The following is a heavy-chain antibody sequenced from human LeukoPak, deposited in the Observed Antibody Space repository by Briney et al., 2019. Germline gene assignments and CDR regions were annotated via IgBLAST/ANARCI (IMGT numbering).Heavy chain of an antibody. CDR2: IRYDGSNI. J-gene: IGHJ4*02. D-gene: IGHD1-7*01. V-gene: IGHV3-30*02. CDR3: AKDHWNYQAPFDY. CDR1: GFTFSSYG. Sequence: GSLRLSCAASGFTFSSYGMHWVRQAPGKGLEWVAFIRYDGSNIYYADSVKGRFTISRDNSKNTLYLQMNSLRAEDTALYYCAKDHWNYQAPFDYWGQGTLVTVSS.